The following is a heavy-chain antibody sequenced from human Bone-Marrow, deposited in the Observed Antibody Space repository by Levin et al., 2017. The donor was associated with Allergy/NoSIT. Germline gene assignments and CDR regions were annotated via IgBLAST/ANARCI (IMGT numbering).Heavy chain of an antibody. D-gene: IGHD4-11*01. V-gene: IGHV1-18*01. CDR3: ARVISNRIYPLQVDY. CDR1: GYTFSSYS. Sequence: GESLKISCKASGYTFSSYSIGWVRQAPGQGLEWMGWISAYSGKRHSAQKFQGRVTMTSERSTMTAYMEVRSLQSDDTAVYYCARVISNRIYPLQVDYWGQGTLVTVSS. CDR2: ISAYSGKR. J-gene: IGHJ4*02.